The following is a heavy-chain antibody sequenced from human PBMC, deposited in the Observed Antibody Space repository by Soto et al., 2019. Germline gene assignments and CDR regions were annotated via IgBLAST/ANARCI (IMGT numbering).Heavy chain of an antibody. D-gene: IGHD4-17*01. CDR1: GFTFSSYS. CDR2: ISSSSSTI. Sequence: GGSLRLSCAASGFTFSSYSMNWVRQAPGKGLEWVSYISSSSSTIYYADSVKGQFTISRDNAKNSLYLQMNSLRDEDTAVYYCARDPPYYGGNSREYYYYYGMDVWGQGTTVTVSS. CDR3: ARDPPYYGGNSREYYYYYGMDV. V-gene: IGHV3-48*02. J-gene: IGHJ6*02.